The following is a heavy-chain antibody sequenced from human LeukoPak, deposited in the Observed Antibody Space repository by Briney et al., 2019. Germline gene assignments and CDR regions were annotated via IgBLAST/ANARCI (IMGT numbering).Heavy chain of an antibody. V-gene: IGHV3-64*01. D-gene: IGHD5-18*01. Sequence: PGGSLRLFCAASGSTFSNYPMHWVRQAPGKGLEYVSGISSDGVGTYYAYSVKGRFSISRDNSKNTLYLQMNSLRAEDTAVYYCARHLSGVTGYTYGRGIDYWGQGTLVTVSS. CDR1: GSTFSNYP. CDR3: ARHLSGVTGYTYGRGIDY. CDR2: ISSDGVGT. J-gene: IGHJ4*02.